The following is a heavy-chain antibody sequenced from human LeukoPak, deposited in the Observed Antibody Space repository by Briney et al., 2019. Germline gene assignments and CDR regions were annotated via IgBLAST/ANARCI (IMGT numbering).Heavy chain of an antibody. CDR1: GFTFCSVA. CDR2: ISGSSGST. CDR3: AKGAVNRYNY. V-gene: IGHV3-23*01. D-gene: IGHD2-2*02. J-gene: IGHJ4*02. Sequence: GSLRHSSAAPGFTFCSVAMSRVPQAPRKGVGWVSPISGSSGSTYYTDSVKGPVTISIDNSKNTLYLQMNSLRAEDTAVYYCAKGAVNRYNYWGQGTLVTVSS.